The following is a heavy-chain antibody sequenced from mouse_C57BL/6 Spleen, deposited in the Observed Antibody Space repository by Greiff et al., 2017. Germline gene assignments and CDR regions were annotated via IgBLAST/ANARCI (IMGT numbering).Heavy chain of an antibody. J-gene: IGHJ1*03. CDR1: GFTFSDYG. V-gene: IGHV5-17*01. CDR2: ISSGSSTI. Sequence: EVKLVESGGGLVKPGGSLKLSCAASGFTFSDYGMHWVRQAPEKGLEWVAYISSGSSTIYYADTVKGRFTISRDNAKNTLFLQMTSLRSEDTAMYYCARTPVVADWYFDVWGTGTTVTVSS. D-gene: IGHD1-1*01. CDR3: ARTPVVADWYFDV.